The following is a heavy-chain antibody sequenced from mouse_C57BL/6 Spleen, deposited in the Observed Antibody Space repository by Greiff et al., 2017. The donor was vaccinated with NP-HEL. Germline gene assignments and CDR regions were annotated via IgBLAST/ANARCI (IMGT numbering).Heavy chain of an antibody. CDR2: ISDGGSYS. V-gene: IGHV5-4*01. CDR3: ARDRDEYDGDAMDY. J-gene: IGHJ4*01. CDR1: GFTFSSYA. Sequence: EVQLVESGGGLVKPGGSLKLSCAASGFTFSSYAMSWVRQTPEKRLEWVATISDGGSYSYYPDNVKGRFTISRDNAKNNLYLQMSHLKSEDTAMDYGARDRDEYDGDAMDYWGQGTSVTVSA. D-gene: IGHD2-4*01.